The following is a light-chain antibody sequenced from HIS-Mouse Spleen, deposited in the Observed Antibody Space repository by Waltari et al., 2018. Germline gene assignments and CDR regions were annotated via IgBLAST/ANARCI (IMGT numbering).Light chain of an antibody. CDR1: AWPKKY. Sequence: SYELTQPPSVSVSPGQTAGITCSGEAWPKKYAYWYQQKAGRARVLVIYEDSKRPSWIPGEFSGSSTGTMATVTIIGAKVEDEAGYYCCSTDSSGNHRVFGGGTKLTVL. CDR2: EDS. V-gene: IGLV3-10*01. CDR3: CSTDSSGNHRV. J-gene: IGLJ2*01.